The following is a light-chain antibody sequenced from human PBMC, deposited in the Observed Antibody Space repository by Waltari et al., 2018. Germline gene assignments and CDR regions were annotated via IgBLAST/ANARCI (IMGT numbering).Light chain of an antibody. Sequence: SYELTQPHSVSVTPGQTASITCSGDKLGDKYTCWYQQKPGQSPVLVIYQDSKRPSGIPERFSGSNAGNTATLTISGTQAMDEADYYCQAWDSSTVVFGGGTNLTVL. V-gene: IGLV3-1*01. CDR3: QAWDSSTVV. CDR1: KLGDKY. CDR2: QDS. J-gene: IGLJ2*01.